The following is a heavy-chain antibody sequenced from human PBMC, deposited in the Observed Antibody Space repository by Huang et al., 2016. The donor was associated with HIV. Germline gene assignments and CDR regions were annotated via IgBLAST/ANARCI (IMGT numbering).Heavy chain of an antibody. V-gene: IGHV1-2*02. CDR2: ITPNTGDG. D-gene: IGHD2-15*01. J-gene: IGHJ5*02. Sequence: QVQLVQSGAEVRKPGASVKVSCKTSGYRFVDYYIHWGRQAPGQGLGWSGGITPNTGDGFYAEKFRGRVAMTSDTSIRTVYMEVNSLQFDDGATYVCATDGGGGCDGGSWFPHWGQGTLVGVSS. CDR1: GYRFVDYY. CDR3: ATDGGGGCDGGSWFPH.